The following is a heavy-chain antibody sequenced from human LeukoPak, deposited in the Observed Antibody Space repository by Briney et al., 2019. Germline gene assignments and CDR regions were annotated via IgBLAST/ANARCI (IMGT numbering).Heavy chain of an antibody. V-gene: IGHV4-34*01. CDR3: ARGRWYSSSWRPLDY. Sequence: PSETLSLTCAVYGGSFSGYYWSWIRQPPGKGLEWIGEINHSGSTNYNPSLKSRVTISVDTSKNQFSLKLSSVTAADTAVYYCARGRWYSSSWRPLDYWGQGTLVTVSS. CDR2: INHSGST. D-gene: IGHD6-13*01. CDR1: GGSFSGYY. J-gene: IGHJ4*02.